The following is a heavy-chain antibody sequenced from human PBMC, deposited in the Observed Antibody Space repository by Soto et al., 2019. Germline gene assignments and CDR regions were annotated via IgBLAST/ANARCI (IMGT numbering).Heavy chain of an antibody. D-gene: IGHD2-2*01. CDR2: IYYSGST. J-gene: IGHJ4*02. CDR1: GGSISSGGYY. Sequence: SETLSLTCTVSGGSISSGGYYWSWILQHPGKGLEWIGYIYYSGSTYYNPSLKSRVTISVDTSKNQFSLKLSSVTAADTAVYYCARGVVPAAMFAYWGQGTLVTVSS. V-gene: IGHV4-31*03. CDR3: ARGVVPAAMFAY.